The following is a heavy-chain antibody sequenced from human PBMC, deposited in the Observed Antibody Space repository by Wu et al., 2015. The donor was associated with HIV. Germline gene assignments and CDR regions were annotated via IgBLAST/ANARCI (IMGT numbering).Heavy chain of an antibody. CDR3: ARGGGIAAAKPDY. Sequence: QVQLVQSGAEVKKPGASVKVSCKASGYTFTGYYMHWVRQAPGQGLEWMGWINPNSGVTNYAQNFQGRVTMTRDTSISTAYMELSRLRSDDTAVYYCARGGGIAAAKPDYWGQGTLVTVSS. CDR2: INPNSGVT. V-gene: IGHV1-2*02. CDR1: GYTFTGYY. D-gene: IGHD6-13*01. J-gene: IGHJ4*02.